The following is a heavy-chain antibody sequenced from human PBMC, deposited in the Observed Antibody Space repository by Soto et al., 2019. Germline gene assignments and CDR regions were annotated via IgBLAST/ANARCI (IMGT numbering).Heavy chain of an antibody. D-gene: IGHD3-10*01. Sequence: GGSLRLCCAASGFTFSTYWIHWVRQAPGKGLVWVSRINSDGSSTNYADSVKGRFTISRDNAKNTLFLQMNSLRAEDTAVYYCARDRWGGGRDMDVWGQGTTVTVSS. V-gene: IGHV3-74*01. J-gene: IGHJ6*02. CDR1: GFTFSTYW. CDR3: ARDRWGGGRDMDV. CDR2: INSDGSST.